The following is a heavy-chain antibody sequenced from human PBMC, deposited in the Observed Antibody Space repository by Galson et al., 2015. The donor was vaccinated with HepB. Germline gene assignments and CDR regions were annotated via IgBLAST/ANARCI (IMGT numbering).Heavy chain of an antibody. Sequence: SVKVSCKASGYTFTNYAMHWVRQAPGQRLEWMGWINAGNGNTKYSQKFRGRVTFTRDTSASTAYMELSSLRSEDTAVYYCARDTPIDDFSLRGDLDYWGQGTLVTVSP. V-gene: IGHV1-3*01. CDR2: INAGNGNT. D-gene: IGHD4-11*01. CDR3: ARDTPIDDFSLRGDLDY. CDR1: GYTFTNYA. J-gene: IGHJ4*02.